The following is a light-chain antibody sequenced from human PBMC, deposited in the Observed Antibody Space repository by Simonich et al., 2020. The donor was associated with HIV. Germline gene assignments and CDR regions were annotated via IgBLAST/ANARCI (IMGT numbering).Light chain of an antibody. J-gene: IGKJ1*01. CDR1: QGISNY. V-gene: IGKV1-NL1*01. CDR3: QQYYSTPPWS. Sequence: DIQMTQSPSAMSASVGDRVTITCRASQGISNYLAWFQHKPGKAPKLLLYAASRLESGVPSRFSGRGSGTDYTLTISSLQPEDFASYYCQQYYSTPPWSFGQGTKVEIK. CDR2: AAS.